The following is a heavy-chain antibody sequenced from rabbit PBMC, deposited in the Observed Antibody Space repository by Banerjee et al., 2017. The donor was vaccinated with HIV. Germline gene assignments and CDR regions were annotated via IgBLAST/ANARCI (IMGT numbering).Heavy chain of an antibody. CDR3: VRGSTSYGGYFNL. CDR1: GFTISSNA. CDR2: INTGSGST. V-gene: IGHV1S47*01. Sequence: QEQLKESGGGLVKPGGTLTLTCKASGFTISSNAMCWVRQAPGKGPEWIACINTGSGSTYYASWAKGRFTITRSTSLNTVDLKMTSLTAADTATYFCVRGSTSYGGYFNLWGPGTLVTVS. J-gene: IGHJ4*01. D-gene: IGHD6-1*01.